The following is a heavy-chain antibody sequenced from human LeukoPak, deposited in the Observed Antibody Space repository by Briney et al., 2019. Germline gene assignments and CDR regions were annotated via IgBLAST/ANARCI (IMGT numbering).Heavy chain of an antibody. CDR3: AGAASSSPMYYYYMDV. CDR2: IYHSGST. J-gene: IGHJ6*03. Sequence: SETLSLTCTVSGGSISTYYWSWIRQPPGKGLEWIGSIYHSGSTYYNPSLKSRVTISVDTSKNQFSLKLSSVTAADTAVYYCAGAASSSPMYYYYMDVWGKGTTVTVSS. CDR1: GGSISTYY. D-gene: IGHD6-13*01. V-gene: IGHV4-59*04.